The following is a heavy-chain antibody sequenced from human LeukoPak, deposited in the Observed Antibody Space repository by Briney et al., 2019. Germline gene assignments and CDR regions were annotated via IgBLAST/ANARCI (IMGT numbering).Heavy chain of an antibody. CDR1: GGTFSSYA. Sequence: ASVKVSCKASGGTFSSYAISWVRQAPGQGLEWMGRIIPILGIANYAQKFQGRVTITADKSTSTAYMELSRLRSDDTAVYYCARARIPNCSGGSCYLYYFDYWGQGTLVTVSS. J-gene: IGHJ4*02. V-gene: IGHV1-69*04. D-gene: IGHD2-15*01. CDR2: IIPILGIA. CDR3: ARARIPNCSGGSCYLYYFDY.